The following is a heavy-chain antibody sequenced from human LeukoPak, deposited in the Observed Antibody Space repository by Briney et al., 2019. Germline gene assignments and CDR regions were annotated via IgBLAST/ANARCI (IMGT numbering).Heavy chain of an antibody. Sequence: PSQTLSLTCTVSGGSISSGDYYWSWIRQPPGKGLEWIGYIYYSGSIYYNPSLKSRVTISVDTSKNQFSLKLSSVTAADTAVYYCARVPAEYYYYYMDVWGKGTTVTVSS. D-gene: IGHD2-2*01. V-gene: IGHV4-30-4*08. J-gene: IGHJ6*03. CDR1: GGSISSGDYY. CDR3: ARVPAEYYYYYMDV. CDR2: IYYSGSI.